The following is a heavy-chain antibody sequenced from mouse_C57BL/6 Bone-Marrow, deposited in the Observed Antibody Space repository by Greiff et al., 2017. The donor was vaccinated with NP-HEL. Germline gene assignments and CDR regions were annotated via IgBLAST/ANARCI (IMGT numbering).Heavy chain of an antibody. CDR2: LDPENGDN. D-gene: IGHD4-1*01. CDR3: TTGTGTSWFGFAY. J-gene: IGHJ3*01. Sequence: VQLQQSGAELVRPGASVKLSCTASGFNIKDDYMHWVKQRPEQGLGWIGWLDPENGDNEYDSKFQGKATITADNSSNTAYLQLSSLTSEDTAVYYCTTGTGTSWFGFAYRGQGTLVTVSA. CDR1: GFNIKDDY. V-gene: IGHV14-4*01.